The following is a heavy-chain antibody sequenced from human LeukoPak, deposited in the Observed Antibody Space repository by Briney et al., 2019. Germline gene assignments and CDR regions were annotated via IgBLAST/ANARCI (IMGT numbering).Heavy chain of an antibody. D-gene: IGHD6-13*01. J-gene: IGHJ4*02. CDR2: IYHSGST. Sequence: PSETLSLTCTVSGYSISSGYYWGWIRQPPGKGLEWIGSIYHSGSTYYNPSLKSRVTISVDTSKNQFSLKLSSVTAADTAVYYCARLPGIAAAGVYYWGQGTLVTVSS. V-gene: IGHV4-38-2*02. CDR1: GYSISSGYY. CDR3: ARLPGIAAAGVYY.